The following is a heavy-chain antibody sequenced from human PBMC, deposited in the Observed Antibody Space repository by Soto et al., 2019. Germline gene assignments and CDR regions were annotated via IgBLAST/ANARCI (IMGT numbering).Heavy chain of an antibody. D-gene: IGHD1-26*01. V-gene: IGHV4-4*02. CDR2: IYHSGST. CDR3: AREGARDEYYYYYGMDV. J-gene: IGHJ6*02. CDR1: GGSISSSNW. Sequence: PSETLSLTCTVSGGSISSSNWWSWVRQPPGKGLEWIGEIYHSGSTNYNPSLKSRVTISVDKSKNQFSLKLSSVTAADTAVYYCAREGARDEYYYYYGMDVWGQGTTVTVSS.